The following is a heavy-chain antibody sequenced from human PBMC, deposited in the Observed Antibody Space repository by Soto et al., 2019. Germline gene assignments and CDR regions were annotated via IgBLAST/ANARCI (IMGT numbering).Heavy chain of an antibody. CDR2: IYYDGNT. D-gene: IGHD1-26*01. V-gene: IGHV4-39*01. Sequence: PSGTLFPPRTVSCDSLPSDYHYWGWVRPPPGKGLESIANIYYDGNTYYNPSLKGRVTISLDTSKNQFSLKLSSVTAADTAVYYCARLGGSYAVPHFDYWGQGTLVTVSS. CDR1: CDSLPSDYHY. J-gene: IGHJ4*02. CDR3: ARLGGSYAVPHFDY.